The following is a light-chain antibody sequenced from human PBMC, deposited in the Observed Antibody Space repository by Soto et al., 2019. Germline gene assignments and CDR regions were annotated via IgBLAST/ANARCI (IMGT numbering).Light chain of an antibody. CDR1: QGISRW. CDR2: TAT. CDR3: QQANSFPWT. V-gene: IGKV1-12*01. Sequence: DIQMTQSPSSVSASVGDRVTITCRASQGISRWLAWYQQKPGKAPKLLIYTATSLQSGVPSRFSGSGSGTDFTLTISSLQSEDFATYYCQQANSFPWTFGQGTKVEIK. J-gene: IGKJ1*01.